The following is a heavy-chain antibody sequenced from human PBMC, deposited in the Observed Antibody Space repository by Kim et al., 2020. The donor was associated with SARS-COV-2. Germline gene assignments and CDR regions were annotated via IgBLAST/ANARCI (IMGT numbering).Heavy chain of an antibody. Sequence: SETLSLTCTVSGASITRFYWNWIRQSPGKGLEWIGDIYYSGSTNYSPSLKSRVIMSVDTSKNLLSLKLTSVTAADTAVYYCARAQPFCTGGTCYSLYPDYRGQGTLVTVSS. CDR3: ARAQPFCTGGTCYSLYPDY. CDR2: IYYSGST. CDR1: GASITRFY. V-gene: IGHV4-59*12. J-gene: IGHJ4*02. D-gene: IGHD2-15*01.